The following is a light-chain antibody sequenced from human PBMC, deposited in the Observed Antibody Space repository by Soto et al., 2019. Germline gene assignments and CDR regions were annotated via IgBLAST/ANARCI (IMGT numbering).Light chain of an antibody. CDR2: NNN. CDR3: ATWDDSLPAV. V-gene: IGLV1-44*01. Sequence: QSVLTQQPSASGTPGQRVTISCSGSTSNIGSKTVSWYQQLPGSAPRVLIYNNNERPSGVPDRFSGSKSGTSASLAISGLQSEDEADYYCATWDDSLPAVFGGGTKVTVL. CDR1: TSNIGSKT. J-gene: IGLJ2*01.